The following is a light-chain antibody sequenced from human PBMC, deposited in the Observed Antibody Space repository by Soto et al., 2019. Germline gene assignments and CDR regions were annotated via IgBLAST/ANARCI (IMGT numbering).Light chain of an antibody. Sequence: QSALTQPPSASGSPGQSVTISGTGTSSDVGAYKYVSWYQQYPGKAPKLMIYEVNKRPSGVPDRFSGSKSGNTASLTVSGLQAEDEADYYCTSYTGSNIWVFGGGTKLTVL. CDR2: EVN. CDR1: SSDVGAYKY. J-gene: IGLJ3*02. V-gene: IGLV2-8*01. CDR3: TSYTGSNIWV.